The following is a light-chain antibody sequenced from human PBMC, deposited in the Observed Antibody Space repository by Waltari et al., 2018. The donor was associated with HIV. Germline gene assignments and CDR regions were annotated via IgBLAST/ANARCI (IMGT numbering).Light chain of an antibody. V-gene: IGLV2-11*01. CDR2: DVN. CDR1: ISYVGGYNY. Sequence: QSALTQPRSVSGSPGQSVTISCTGTISYVGGYNYVSWYQHHPNKGPKLLIYDVNKRPSGVPDRFSGSKSGNTASLTISGLQAEDEADYYCCSYADTYFVLFGGRTKLTVL. J-gene: IGLJ2*01. CDR3: CSYADTYFVL.